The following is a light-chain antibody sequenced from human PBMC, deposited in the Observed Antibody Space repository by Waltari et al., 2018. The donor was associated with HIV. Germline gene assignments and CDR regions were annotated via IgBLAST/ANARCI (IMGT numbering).Light chain of an antibody. CDR1: DGISRF. CDR2: TVS. CDR3: QQFKSYPFT. J-gene: IGKJ2*01. V-gene: IGKV1-9*01. Sequence: DIHLTQSPAYLSASVGDRVTFTCRASDGISRFLAWYQQKPGKAPKLLMYTVSTLQSGVPSRFSGSGSGTEFTLTVTSLQPEDFATYYCQQFKSYPFTFGQGTKLEIK.